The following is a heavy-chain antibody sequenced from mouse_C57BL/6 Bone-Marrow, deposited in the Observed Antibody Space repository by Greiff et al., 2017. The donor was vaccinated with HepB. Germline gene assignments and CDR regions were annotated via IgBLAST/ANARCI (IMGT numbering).Heavy chain of an antibody. Sequence: VQLQQSGPELVKPGASVKISCKASGYSFTGYYMNWVKQSPEKKLEWIGEINPSTGGTTYNQKFKAKATLTVDKSSSTAYMQLKSLTSEDSAVYYCARDYYGPWFAYWGQGTLVTVSA. CDR2: INPSTGGT. V-gene: IGHV1-42*01. CDR1: GYSFTGYY. CDR3: ARDYYGPWFAY. D-gene: IGHD1-2*01. J-gene: IGHJ3*01.